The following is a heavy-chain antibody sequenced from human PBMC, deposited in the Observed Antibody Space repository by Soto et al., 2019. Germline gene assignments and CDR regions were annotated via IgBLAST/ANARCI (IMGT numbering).Heavy chain of an antibody. D-gene: IGHD3-3*01. CDR3: ARVSTVFWSRPYSGYYYGMDV. CDR2: IIPIFGTA. J-gene: IGHJ6*02. Sequence: SVKVSCKASGGTFSSYAISWVRQAPGQGLEWMGGIIPIFGTAHYAQKFQGRVTITADESTSTAYMELSSLRSEDTAVYYCARVSTVFWSRPYSGYYYGMDVWGQGTTVTVSS. CDR1: GGTFSSYA. V-gene: IGHV1-69*13.